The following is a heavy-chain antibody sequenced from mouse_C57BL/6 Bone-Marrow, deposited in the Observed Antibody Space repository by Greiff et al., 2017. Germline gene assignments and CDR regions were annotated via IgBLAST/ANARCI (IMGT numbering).Heavy chain of an antibody. CDR2: IDPSDSYT. CDR3: AREGYSNYGYWYFDV. V-gene: IGHV1-50*01. CDR1: GYTFTSYW. J-gene: IGHJ1*03. D-gene: IGHD2-5*01. Sequence: QVQLKQPGAELVKPGASVKLSCKASGYTFTSYWMQWVKQRPGQGLEWIGEIDPSDSYTNYNQKFKGKATLTVDTSSSTAYMQLSSLTSEDSAVYYCAREGYSNYGYWYFDVWGTGTTVTVSS.